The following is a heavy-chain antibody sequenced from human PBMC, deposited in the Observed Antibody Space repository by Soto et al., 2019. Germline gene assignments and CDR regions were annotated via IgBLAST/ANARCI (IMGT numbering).Heavy chain of an antibody. Sequence: LSLTCSVSGGSMSEYFWSWIRQSPGKGLEGIGYIYYLGSTDYNPSLKSRVTISVDTSKRQFSLRLTSVTAADTAVYYCARDGYDGSGSPYPAYWGPGTQVTVSS. CDR3: ARDGYDGSGSPYPAY. J-gene: IGHJ4*02. D-gene: IGHD3-10*01. V-gene: IGHV4-59*01. CDR2: IYYLGST. CDR1: GGSMSEYF.